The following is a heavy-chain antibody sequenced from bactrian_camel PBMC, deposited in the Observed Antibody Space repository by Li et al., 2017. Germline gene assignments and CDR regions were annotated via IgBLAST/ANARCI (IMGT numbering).Heavy chain of an antibody. J-gene: IGHJ4*01. D-gene: IGHD1*01. CDR2: ILVGGGVT. CDR1: GPSVT. CDR3: AALRIKVDVCTNGSAWHSGSFAI. V-gene: IGHV3S31*01. Sequence: DVQLVESGGGSVQAGGSLRLSCVASGPSVTMAWFRQAPGKEREGVASILVGGGVTFYAPSVKGRFTIARDNSKNTLYLQMNCLKDDDTAMYYCAALRIKVDVCTNGSAWHSGSFAIWGQGTQVTVS.